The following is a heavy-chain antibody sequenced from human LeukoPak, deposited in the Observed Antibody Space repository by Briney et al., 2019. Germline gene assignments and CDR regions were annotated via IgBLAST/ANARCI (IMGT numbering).Heavy chain of an antibody. D-gene: IGHD5-18*01. J-gene: IGHJ4*02. CDR3: ARSGYIYGYRYLDY. CDR2: IYPGDSDT. CDR1: GYDFTSYY. V-gene: IGHV5-51*01. Sequence: GESLKISCRGSGYDFTSYYIAWVRQMPGKGLEWMGVIYPGDSDTRYSPSFQGQVTISADKSITTAYLQWSGLKASDTAMYFCARSGYIYGYRYLDYWGQGTLVTVSS.